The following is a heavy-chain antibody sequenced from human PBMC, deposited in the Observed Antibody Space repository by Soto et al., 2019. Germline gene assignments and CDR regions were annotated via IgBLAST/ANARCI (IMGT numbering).Heavy chain of an antibody. CDR1: VYTFTSYG. J-gene: IGHJ6*02. CDR3: ARVGVRDYYDSSGYYLYYYGMDV. CDR2: ISAYNGNT. Sequence: ASVKVSCKASVYTFTSYGISWVRQAPGQGLEWMGWISAYNGNTNYAQKLQGRVTMTTDTSTSTAYMELRSLRSDDTAVYYCARVGVRDYYDSSGYYLYYYGMDVWGQGTTVTVSS. V-gene: IGHV1-18*01. D-gene: IGHD3-22*01.